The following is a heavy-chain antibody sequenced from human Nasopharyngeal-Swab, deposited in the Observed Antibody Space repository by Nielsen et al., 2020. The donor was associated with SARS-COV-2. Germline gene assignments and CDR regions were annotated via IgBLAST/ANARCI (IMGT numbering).Heavy chain of an antibody. D-gene: IGHD2-8*01. V-gene: IGHV3-7*01. CDR2: INQDGSER. CDR3: AREAYYNAVDY. J-gene: IGHJ4*02. Sequence: GESLKISCTTSGFTFGDYAMSWFRQAPGKGLEWVANINQDGSERKYGDSVKGRFTISRDDAENSVHLQMNSLRVEDTAVYYCAREAYYNAVDYWGPGTLVTVSS. CDR1: GFTFGDYA.